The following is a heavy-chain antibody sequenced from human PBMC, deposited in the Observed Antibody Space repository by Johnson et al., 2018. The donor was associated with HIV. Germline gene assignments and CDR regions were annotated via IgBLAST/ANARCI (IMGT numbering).Heavy chain of an antibody. Sequence: VQLVESGGVVVQPGGSLRLSCAASGFTFDDYTMHWVRQAPGKGLGWVSLISWDGGSTYYADSVKGRFTFSRDNAKNSLYLQMKSLKTEDTALYFCTTDQAGDYVWGNYRFAFDIWGQGTVVTVSS. D-gene: IGHD3-16*02. V-gene: IGHV3-43*01. CDR2: ISWDGGST. CDR3: TTDQAGDYVWGNYRFAFDI. J-gene: IGHJ3*02. CDR1: GFTFDDYT.